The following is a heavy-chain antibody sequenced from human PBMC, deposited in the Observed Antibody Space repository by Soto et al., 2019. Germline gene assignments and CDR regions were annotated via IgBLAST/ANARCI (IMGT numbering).Heavy chain of an antibody. CDR3: ARGQVVADQH. D-gene: IGHD2-15*01. V-gene: IGHV4-30-2*01. J-gene: IGHJ4*02. CDR2: IYHSGST. Sequence: SETLSLTCAFSGGSISSGGYSWSWIRQPPGKGLEWIGYIYHSGSTYYNPSLKSRVTISVDRSKNQFSLKLSSVTAADTAVYFCARGQVVADQHWGQGTLGTVSS. CDR1: GGSISSGGYS.